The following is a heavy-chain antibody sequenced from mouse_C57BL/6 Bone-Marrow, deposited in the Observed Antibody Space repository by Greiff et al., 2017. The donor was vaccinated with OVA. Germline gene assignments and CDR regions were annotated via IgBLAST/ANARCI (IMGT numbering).Heavy chain of an antibody. D-gene: IGHD2-5*01. CDR1: GYAFTNYL. CDR2: INPGSGGT. Sequence: VKLQQSGAELVRPGTSVKVSCKASGYAFTNYLIEWVKQRPGQGLEWIGVINPGSGGTNYNEKFKGKATLTADKSSSTAYMQLSSLTSEDSAVYFCARSDSNYLYYYAMDYWGQGTSVTVSS. J-gene: IGHJ4*01. V-gene: IGHV1-54*01. CDR3: ARSDSNYLYYYAMDY.